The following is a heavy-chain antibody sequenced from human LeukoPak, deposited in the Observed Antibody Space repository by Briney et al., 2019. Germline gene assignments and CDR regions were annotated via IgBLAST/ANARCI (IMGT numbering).Heavy chain of an antibody. Sequence: ASVKVSCKASGGTFSSYAISWVRQAPGQGLEWMGGIIPIFGTANYAQKFQGRVTITTDESMSTAYMELSSLRSEDTAVYYCARVGVRSYCSSTSCYNTNYYFDYWGQGTLVTVSS. CDR3: ARVGVRSYCSSTSCYNTNYYFDY. CDR1: GGTFSSYA. D-gene: IGHD2-2*02. J-gene: IGHJ4*02. V-gene: IGHV1-69*05. CDR2: IIPIFGTA.